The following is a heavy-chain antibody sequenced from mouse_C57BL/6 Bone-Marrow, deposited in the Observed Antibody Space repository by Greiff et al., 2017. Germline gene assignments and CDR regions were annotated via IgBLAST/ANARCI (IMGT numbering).Heavy chain of an antibody. J-gene: IGHJ3*01. Sequence: EVKLVESGGGLVKPGGSLKLSCAASGFTFSSYAMSWVRQTPEKRLEWVATISDGGSYTYYPDNVKGRFTISRDNAKNNLYLQMSHLKSEDTAMYYCAREGWLLFAYWGQGTLVTVSA. D-gene: IGHD2-3*01. V-gene: IGHV5-4*01. CDR2: ISDGGSYT. CDR1: GFTFSSYA. CDR3: AREGWLLFAY.